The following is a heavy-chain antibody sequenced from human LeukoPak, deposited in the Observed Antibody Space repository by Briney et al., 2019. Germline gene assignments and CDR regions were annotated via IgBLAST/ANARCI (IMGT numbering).Heavy chain of an antibody. CDR2: INHSGST. CDR1: GGSFSGYY. J-gene: IGHJ3*02. Sequence: SETLSLTCAVYGGSFSGYYWSWIRQPPGKGLECIGEINHSGSTNYNPSLKSRVTISVDTSKNQFSLKLSSVTAADAAVYFCARDPTTVTKGLDIWGQGTMVTVSS. CDR3: ARDPTTVTKGLDI. D-gene: IGHD4-17*01. V-gene: IGHV4-34*01.